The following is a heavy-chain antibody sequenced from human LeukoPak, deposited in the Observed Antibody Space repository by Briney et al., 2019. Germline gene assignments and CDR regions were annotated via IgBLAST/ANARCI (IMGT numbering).Heavy chain of an antibody. Sequence: SETLSLTCNVSGDSIINAGNYWTRIRQHPGKGLEWIGYIYYSGNTYYNPSLKSRVIMSIDTSKNQFSLTLNSLTAADTAMYYCAREKGNDALDIWGQGTMVTVSS. J-gene: IGHJ3*02. CDR3: AREKGNDALDI. V-gene: IGHV4-31*03. CDR2: IYYSGNT. CDR1: GDSIINAGNY.